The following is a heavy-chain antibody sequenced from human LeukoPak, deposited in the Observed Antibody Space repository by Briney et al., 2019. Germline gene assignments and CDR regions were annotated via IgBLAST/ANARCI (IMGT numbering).Heavy chain of an antibody. D-gene: IGHD3-9*01. Sequence: SSETLSLTCTVSSGSISSGGYSWSWIRQPPGKGLEWIGYIYHSGSTYYNPSLKRRVTVSVDTSKNQFSLRLTSVTAADTAVYYCARLHDWAESDAFDMWGQGTMVTVSS. J-gene: IGHJ3*02. CDR1: SGSISSGGYS. CDR2: IYHSGST. V-gene: IGHV4-30-2*01. CDR3: ARLHDWAESDAFDM.